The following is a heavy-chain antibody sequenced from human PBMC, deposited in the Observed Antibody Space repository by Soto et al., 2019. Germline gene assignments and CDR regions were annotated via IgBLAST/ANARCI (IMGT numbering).Heavy chain of an antibody. D-gene: IGHD3-16*01. CDR1: VFNFRSYA. V-gene: IGHV3-30-3*01. CDR2: ISYDGSNK. CDR3: ARDGRTRTKLPHGGLVQ. Sequence: GGSLRLSCAASVFNFRSYAIHCVRHSPGKGLEWVAIISYDGSNKFYTDSVKGRFTISRDNSNNTLHLQMNRPRSEDTAVYYCARDGRTRTKLPHGGLVQWAQGTPVTVSX. J-gene: IGHJ4*02.